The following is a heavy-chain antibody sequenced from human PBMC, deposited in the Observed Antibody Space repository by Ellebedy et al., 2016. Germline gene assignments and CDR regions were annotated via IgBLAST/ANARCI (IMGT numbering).Heavy chain of an antibody. CDR3: VRVIAVSGRGYFDY. D-gene: IGHD6-19*01. CDR1: GFTFSSYS. CDR2: ITSRAYGGTA. Sequence: GESLKISCAASGFTFSSYSMDWVRQAPGKGLEWVSFITSRAYGGTAAYAASVKGRFTISRDDSENSLYLQMNSLKTEDTAVYYCVRVIAVSGRGYFDYWGQGTLVTVSS. J-gene: IGHJ4*02. V-gene: IGHV3-72*01.